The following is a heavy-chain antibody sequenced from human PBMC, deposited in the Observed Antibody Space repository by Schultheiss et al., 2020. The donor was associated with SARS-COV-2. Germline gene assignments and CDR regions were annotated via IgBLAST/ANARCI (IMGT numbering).Heavy chain of an antibody. J-gene: IGHJ3*02. Sequence: GGSLRLSCAASGFTFSSYAMHWVRQAPGKGLEWVAVISYEGSNKYYADSVKGRFTISRDNAKNSLYLQMNSLRAEDTAVYYCAREVDSSGYYRGYAFDIWGQGTMVTVSS. D-gene: IGHD3-22*01. CDR1: GFTFSSYA. CDR2: ISYEGSNK. V-gene: IGHV3-30*07. CDR3: AREVDSSGYYRGYAFDI.